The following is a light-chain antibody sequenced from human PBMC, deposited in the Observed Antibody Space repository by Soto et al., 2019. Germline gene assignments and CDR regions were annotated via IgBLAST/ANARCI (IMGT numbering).Light chain of an antibody. V-gene: IGLV1-44*01. CDR3: AAWDDSLNGQRV. Sequence: QSALTQPPSASGTPGQTVTISCSGSNSNIGGDTINWYQQVPGKAPKLLIYSDGHRPSGVPARFSGSQSGTSASLTISGLQSEDEADYYCAAWDDSLNGQRVFGGGTKVTVL. J-gene: IGLJ3*02. CDR2: SDG. CDR1: NSNIGGDT.